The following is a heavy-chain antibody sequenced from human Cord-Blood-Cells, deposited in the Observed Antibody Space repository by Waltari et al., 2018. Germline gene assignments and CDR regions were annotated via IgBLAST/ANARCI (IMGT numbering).Heavy chain of an antibody. CDR1: GFTFSSYD. CDR3: ARGGLEDWYFDL. CDR2: MGTAGDT. J-gene: IGHJ2*01. Sequence: EVQLVESGGGLVQPGGSLRLSCAASGFTFSSYDMHWVRQATGKGLEWVSAMGTAGDTYYPVSVKGRFTIARENAKNSLYLQMNSLRAGDTAVYYCARGGLEDWYFDLWGRGTLVTVSS. D-gene: IGHD6-19*01. V-gene: IGHV3-13*01.